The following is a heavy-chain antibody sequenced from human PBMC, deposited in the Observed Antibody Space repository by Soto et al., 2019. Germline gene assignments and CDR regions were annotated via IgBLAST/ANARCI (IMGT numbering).Heavy chain of an antibody. J-gene: IGHJ4*02. CDR1: GYTLTGNG. D-gene: IGHD2-2*01. Sequence: ASGKVSCKASGYTLTGNGISWVRQAPGQGLEWMGWISTYKGNTNYAQKFQGRLTMTTDTSTSTAYMELRSLRSDDTAVYYCARDVRSVPDYWGQGTLVTVSS. V-gene: IGHV1-18*01. CDR2: ISTYKGNT. CDR3: ARDVRSVPDY.